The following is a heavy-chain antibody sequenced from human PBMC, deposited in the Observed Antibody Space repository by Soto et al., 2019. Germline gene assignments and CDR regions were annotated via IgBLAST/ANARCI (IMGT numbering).Heavy chain of an antibody. J-gene: IGHJ6*02. V-gene: IGHV3-30-3*01. CDR3: AREGGNGGYDPNRYCSGGSCYIYYGMDV. Sequence: PVGSLRLSCAASGFTFSCYAMHWVRQAPGKGLEWVAVISYDESNKYYADSVKGRFTISRDNSKNTLYLQMNSLRAEDTAVYYCAREGGNGGYDPNRYCSGGSCYIYYGMDVWGQGTTVTVSS. D-gene: IGHD2-15*01. CDR2: ISYDESNK. CDR1: GFTFSCYA.